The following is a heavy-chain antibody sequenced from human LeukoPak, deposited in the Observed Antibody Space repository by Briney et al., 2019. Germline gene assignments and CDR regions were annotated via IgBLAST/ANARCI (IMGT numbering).Heavy chain of an antibody. V-gene: IGHV4-59*01. CDR2: VSDSGST. J-gene: IGHJ3*02. CDR3: ARDLRYYNILTGYDSDVFDI. D-gene: IGHD3-9*01. CDR1: GDPISNYY. Sequence: PSETLSLTCTVSGDPISNYYLTWIRQPPGKRLEWIGYVSDSGSTNYNPSFKSRVTISVDTSKNQFSLKLRSVTAADTALYYCARDLRYYNILTGYDSDVFDIWGQRTMVTVSS.